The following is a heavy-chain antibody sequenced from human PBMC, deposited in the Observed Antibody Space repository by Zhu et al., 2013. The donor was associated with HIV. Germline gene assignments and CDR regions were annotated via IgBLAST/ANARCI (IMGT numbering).Heavy chain of an antibody. CDR2: IIPIFGTA. CDR3: ARPDPMVRGARDYGMDV. D-gene: IGHD3-10*01. V-gene: IGHV1-69*06. CDR1: GGTFSSYA. J-gene: IGHJ6*02. Sequence: QVQLVQSGAEVKKPGSSVKVSCKASGGTFSSYAISWVRQAPGQGLEWMGGIIPIFGTANYAQKFQGRVTITADKSTSTAYMELSSLRSEDTAVYYCARPDPMVRGARDYGMDVWGQGTTVTVSS.